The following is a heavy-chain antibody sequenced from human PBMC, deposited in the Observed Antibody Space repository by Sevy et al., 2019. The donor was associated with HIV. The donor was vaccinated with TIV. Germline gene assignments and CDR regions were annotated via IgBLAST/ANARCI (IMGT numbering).Heavy chain of an antibody. J-gene: IGHJ4*02. CDR1: GFTFSSHG. D-gene: IGHD3-16*01. CDR3: AKLRSAFGPLDD. Sequence: GGSLRLSCAASGFTFSSHGMHWVRQAPAKGLEWVAFISYDGSKKYYTDSVKGRFTISRDNSKNTVYLQMNSLRAEDTAVYSCAKLRSAFGPLDDWGQGTLVTVSS. V-gene: IGHV3-30*18. CDR2: ISYDGSKK.